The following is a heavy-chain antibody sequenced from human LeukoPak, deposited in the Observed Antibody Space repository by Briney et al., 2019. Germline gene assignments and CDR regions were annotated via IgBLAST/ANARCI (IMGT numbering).Heavy chain of an antibody. Sequence: GGSLRLSCAASGFTSSSYSMNWVRQAPGKGLEWVSYISSSSSTIYYADSVKGRFTISRDNAKNSLYLQMNSLRAEDTAVYYCARILDSSVFYRDYGGRGTLSTFSS. CDR1: GFTSSSYS. D-gene: IGHD3-22*01. CDR3: ARILDSSVFYRDY. J-gene: IGHJ4*02. V-gene: IGHV3-48*01. CDR2: ISSSSSTI.